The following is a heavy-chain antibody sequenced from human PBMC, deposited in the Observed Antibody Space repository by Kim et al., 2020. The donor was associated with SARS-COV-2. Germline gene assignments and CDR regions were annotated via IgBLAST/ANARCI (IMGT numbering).Heavy chain of an antibody. CDR2: ISSSSSTI. CDR3: ARTYEKRRYCSSTSCYRDAFDI. V-gene: IGHV3-48*02. Sequence: GGSLRLSCAASGFTFSSYSMNWVRQAPGKGLEWVSYISSSSSTIYYADSVKGRFTISRDNAKNSLYLQMNSLRDEDTAVYYCARTYEKRRYCSSTSCYRDAFDIWGQGTMVTVSS. CDR1: GFTFSSYS. J-gene: IGHJ3*02. D-gene: IGHD2-2*01.